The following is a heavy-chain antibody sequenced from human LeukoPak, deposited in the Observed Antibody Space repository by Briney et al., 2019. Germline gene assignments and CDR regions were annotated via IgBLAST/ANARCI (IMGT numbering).Heavy chain of an antibody. CDR2: IYYSGST. D-gene: IGHD5-18*01. V-gene: IGHV4-59*08. CDR1: GGSISRYY. Sequence: SETLSLTCTVSGGSISRYYWSWIRQPPGRGLEWIGYIYYSGSTDYNPSLKSRVTISVDTSKNQFSLKLSSVTAADTAVYYCARPGVGSGRYGAFDIWGQGTMVTVSS. J-gene: IGHJ3*02. CDR3: ARPGVGSGRYGAFDI.